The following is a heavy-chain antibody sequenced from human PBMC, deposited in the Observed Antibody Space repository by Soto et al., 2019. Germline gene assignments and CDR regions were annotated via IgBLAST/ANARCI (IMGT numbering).Heavy chain of an antibody. CDR2: IYHSGST. V-gene: IGHV4-30-2*01. Sequence: QLQLQESGSGLVKPSQTLSLTCAVSGGSISSGGYSWSWIRQPPGKGLEWIGYIYHSGSTYYNPSIKSRVTISVDRSKNQFSLKLSYVTAADSAVYYCAGVRGPYCGGECYPPTPNWFDPWGQGTLVTVSS. D-gene: IGHD2-21*01. CDR3: AGVRGPYCGGECYPPTPNWFDP. CDR1: GGSISSGGYS. J-gene: IGHJ5*02.